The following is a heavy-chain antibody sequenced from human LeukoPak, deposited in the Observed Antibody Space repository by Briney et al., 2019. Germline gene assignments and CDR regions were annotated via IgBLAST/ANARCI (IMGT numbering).Heavy chain of an antibody. CDR1: GFTFTSYA. Sequence: AGSLRLSCAASGFTFTSYAMSWVRQAPGKGPEWVSAISGSGGTTYHADSVKGRFTISRDNSKNTLYLQMNSLRAEDTAVYYCAINYYYYYYMDVWGKGTTVTVSS. CDR3: AINYYYYYYMDV. J-gene: IGHJ6*03. V-gene: IGHV3-23*01. CDR2: ISGSGGTT.